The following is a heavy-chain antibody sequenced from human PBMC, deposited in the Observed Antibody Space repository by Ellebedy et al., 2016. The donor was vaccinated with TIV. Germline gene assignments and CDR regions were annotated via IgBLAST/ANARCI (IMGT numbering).Heavy chain of an antibody. Sequence: SQTLSLTCAVYGGSLSGYYWSWIRQPPGKGLEWIGEIKHSGSTNYNSSLKSRVTISLDTSKNQFSLKLSSVTAADTAVYYCSRGVTDQNWGQGILVTVSS. V-gene: IGHV4-34*01. J-gene: IGHJ4*02. CDR3: SRGVTDQN. CDR2: IKHSGST. CDR1: GGSLSGYY. D-gene: IGHD2-21*02.